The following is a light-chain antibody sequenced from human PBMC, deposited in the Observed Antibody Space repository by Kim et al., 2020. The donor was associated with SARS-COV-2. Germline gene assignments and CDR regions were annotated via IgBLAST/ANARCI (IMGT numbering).Light chain of an antibody. CDR2: YDS. Sequence: APGKTARITCGGKNIGSKSVHWDQQKPGQAPVLVIYYDSDRPSGIPERCSGSNSGNTATLTISRVEAGDEADYYCQVWDSSSDHWVFGGGTQLTVL. CDR1: NIGSKS. J-gene: IGLJ3*02. V-gene: IGLV3-21*04. CDR3: QVWDSSSDHWV.